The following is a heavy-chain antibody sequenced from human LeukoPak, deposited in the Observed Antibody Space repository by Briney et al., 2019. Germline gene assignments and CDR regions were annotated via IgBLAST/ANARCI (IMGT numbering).Heavy chain of an antibody. Sequence: ASVKVSCKASGYTFTTYGITWIRQAPGQGLEWMGWISAYNGNTNYAQKLQGRVTMTTDTSTSTAYMELRSLRSDDTAVYYCARAEYCSSTSCYSGGRLYSSSAGDYWGQGTLVTVSS. D-gene: IGHD2-2*01. CDR2: ISAYNGNT. CDR1: GYTFTTYG. V-gene: IGHV1-18*01. J-gene: IGHJ4*02. CDR3: ARAEYCSSTSCYSGGRLYSSSAGDY.